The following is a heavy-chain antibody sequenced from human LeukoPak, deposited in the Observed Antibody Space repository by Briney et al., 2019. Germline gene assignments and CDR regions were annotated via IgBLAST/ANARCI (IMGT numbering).Heavy chain of an antibody. CDR1: GFTFSSYA. J-gene: IGHJ4*02. D-gene: IGHD5-18*01. Sequence: GGSLRLSCAASGFTFSSYAMSWVRQAPGKGLEWVSAISGSGGSTYYADSVKGRFTISRDNSKNTLYLQMNSLGAEDTAVYYCAKDGVQLWSYFDYWGQGTLVTVSS. V-gene: IGHV3-23*01. CDR3: AKDGVQLWSYFDY. CDR2: ISGSGGST.